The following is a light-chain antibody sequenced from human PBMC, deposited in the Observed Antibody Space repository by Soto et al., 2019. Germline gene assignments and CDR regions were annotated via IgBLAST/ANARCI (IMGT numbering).Light chain of an antibody. CDR1: SSDVGAYKY. Sequence: LTQPPSVSGSPGQSITISCTGTSSDVGAYKYVSWYQQHPGKAPKLMIYEVSNRPSGVSNRFSGAKSGNTASVTISGLQAEDEADYYCSSYTSTNTQVFGTGTKVTVL. CDR3: SSYTSTNTQV. V-gene: IGLV2-14*01. J-gene: IGLJ1*01. CDR2: EVS.